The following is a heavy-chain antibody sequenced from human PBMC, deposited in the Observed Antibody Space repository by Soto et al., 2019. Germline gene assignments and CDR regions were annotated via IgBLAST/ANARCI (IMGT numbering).Heavy chain of an antibody. CDR2: FDPEDGET. CDR3: ATLAAAGPRSGFDP. V-gene: IGHV1-24*01. Sequence: ASVKGSCKVSGYTLTELSMRWVRQAPGKGREWMGGFDPEDGETIYAQKFQGRVTMTEDTSTDTAYMELSSLRSEDTAVYYCATLAAAGPRSGFDPWGQGTLVTVSS. J-gene: IGHJ5*02. D-gene: IGHD6-13*01. CDR1: GYTLTELS.